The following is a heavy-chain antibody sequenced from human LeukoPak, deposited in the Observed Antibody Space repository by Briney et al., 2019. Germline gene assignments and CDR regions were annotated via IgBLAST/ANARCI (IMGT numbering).Heavy chain of an antibody. D-gene: IGHD1-26*01. CDR2: IYSGGST. V-gene: IGHV3-53*01. CDR3: ARDLVGSFDY. J-gene: IGHJ4*02. CDR1: GFTVSSNY. Sequence: PGGSLLLSCAASGFTVSSNYMSWVRQAPGKGLEWVSVIYSGGSTYYADSVKGRFTISRDNSKNTLYLQMNSLRAEDTAVYYCARDLVGSFDYWGQGTLVTVSS.